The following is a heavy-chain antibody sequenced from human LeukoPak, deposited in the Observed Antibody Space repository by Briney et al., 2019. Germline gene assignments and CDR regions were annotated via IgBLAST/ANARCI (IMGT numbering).Heavy chain of an antibody. V-gene: IGHV4-38-2*02. CDR3: AKDITAMVFS. D-gene: IGHD5-18*01. Sequence: LETLSLTCTVSGYSISSGYYWGWIRQPPGKGLEWIGSIYHSGSTYYNPSLKSRVTISVDTSKNQFSLKLSSATAADTAVYYCAKDITAMVFSWGQGTLVTVSS. J-gene: IGHJ4*02. CDR1: GYSISSGYY. CDR2: IYHSGST.